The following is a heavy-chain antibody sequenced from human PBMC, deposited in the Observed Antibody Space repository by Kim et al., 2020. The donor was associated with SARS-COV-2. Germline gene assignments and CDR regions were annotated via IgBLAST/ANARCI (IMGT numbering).Heavy chain of an antibody. CDR1: GGSISSYY. Sequence: SETLSLTCTVSGGSISSYYWSWIRQPPGKGLEWIGYIYYSGSTNYNPSLKSRVTISVDTSKNQFSLKLSSVTAADTAVYYCARDQVHYYDSSGQGYWYFDLWGRGTLVTVSS. J-gene: IGHJ2*01. CDR2: IYYSGST. CDR3: ARDQVHYYDSSGQGYWYFDL. D-gene: IGHD3-22*01. V-gene: IGHV4-59*01.